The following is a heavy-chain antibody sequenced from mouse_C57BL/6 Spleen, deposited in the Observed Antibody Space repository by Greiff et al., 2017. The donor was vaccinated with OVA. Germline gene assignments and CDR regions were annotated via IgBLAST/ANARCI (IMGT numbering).Heavy chain of an antibody. J-gene: IGHJ2*01. CDR3: ARRRIYYDYDEGVCDY. CDR2: INHNYGTT. D-gene: IGHD2-4*01. V-gene: IGHV1-39*01. Sequence: VQLQQSGPELVKPGASVKISCKASGYSFTDYNMNWVKQSNGKSLEWIGVINHNYGTTSYNQKFKGKATLTVDQSSSTAYMQINSLTSEDSAVYYCARRRIYYDYDEGVCDYWGQGTTLTVSS. CDR1: GYSFTDYN.